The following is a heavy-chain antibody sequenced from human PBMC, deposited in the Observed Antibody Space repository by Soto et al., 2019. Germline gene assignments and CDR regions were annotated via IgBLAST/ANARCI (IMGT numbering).Heavy chain of an antibody. D-gene: IGHD6-6*01. CDR1: GFTFSSYA. V-gene: IGHV3-23*01. J-gene: IGHJ4*02. CDR2: ISGSGGNT. CDR3: AKSLVARPYDY. Sequence: EVQLLESGGGLVQPGGSLRLSCAASGFTFSSYAMSWVRQAPGKGLEWVSAISGSGGNTYYADSVKGRFTISRDNSNNALYLQMNSRRAEDTAVYYCAKSLVARPYDYWGQGTLVTVSS.